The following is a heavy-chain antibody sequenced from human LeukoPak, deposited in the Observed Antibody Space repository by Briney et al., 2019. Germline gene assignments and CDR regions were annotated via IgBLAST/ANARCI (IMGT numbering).Heavy chain of an antibody. J-gene: IGHJ6*02. V-gene: IGHV3-9*01. CDR3: AKDVSSTRYYYYGMDV. Sequence: GTSLRLSCAASGFTFDDYAMHWVRQVPGKGLEWVSGISWNSGTIGYADSVKGRFTISRDNAKNSLYLQMNSLKPEDTALYYCAKDVSSTRYYYYGMDVWGQGTTVTVSS. CDR2: ISWNSGTI. D-gene: IGHD2-2*01. CDR1: GFTFDDYA.